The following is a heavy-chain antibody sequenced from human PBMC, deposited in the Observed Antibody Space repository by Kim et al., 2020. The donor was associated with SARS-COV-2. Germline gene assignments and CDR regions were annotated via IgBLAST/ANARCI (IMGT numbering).Heavy chain of an antibody. Sequence: GGSLRLSCAASGFTVSSNYMSWVRQAPGKGLEWVSVIYIGGSTYYADSVKGRFTISRDNSKNTLYLQMNSLRAEDTAVYYCARDQYSGSYPGSYYYYGMDVWGQGTTVTVSS. CDR3: ARDQYSGSYPGSYYYYGMDV. CDR1: GFTVSSNY. V-gene: IGHV3-66*01. D-gene: IGHD1-26*01. J-gene: IGHJ6*02. CDR2: IYIGGST.